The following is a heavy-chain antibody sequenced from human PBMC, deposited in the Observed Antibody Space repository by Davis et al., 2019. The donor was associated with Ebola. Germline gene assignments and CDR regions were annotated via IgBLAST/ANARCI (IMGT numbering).Heavy chain of an antibody. CDR1: GGSISSGDYY. CDR3: ARGGGRRYADY. CDR2: IYYSGST. Sequence: LRLSCTVSGGSISSGDYYWSWIRQPPGKGLEWIGYIYYSGSTYYNPSLKSRVTISVDTSKNQFSLKLSSVTAADTAVYYCARGGGRRYADYWGQGTLVTVSS. J-gene: IGHJ4*02. D-gene: IGHD3-10*01. V-gene: IGHV4-30-4*01.